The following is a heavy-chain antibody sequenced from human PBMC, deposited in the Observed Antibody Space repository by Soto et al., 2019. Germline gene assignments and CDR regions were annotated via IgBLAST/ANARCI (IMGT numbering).Heavy chain of an antibody. J-gene: IGHJ6*02. V-gene: IGHV3-21*01. CDR1: GFTFSSYS. Sequence: GGSLRLSCAASGFTFSSYSVNWVRQAPGKGLEWVSSISSSSSYIYYADSVKGRFTISRDNAKNSLYLQMNSLRAEDTAVYYCARDRPYCSGGSCYRSYYGMDVWGQGTTVTVSS. CDR3: ARDRPYCSGGSCYRSYYGMDV. D-gene: IGHD2-15*01. CDR2: ISSSSSYI.